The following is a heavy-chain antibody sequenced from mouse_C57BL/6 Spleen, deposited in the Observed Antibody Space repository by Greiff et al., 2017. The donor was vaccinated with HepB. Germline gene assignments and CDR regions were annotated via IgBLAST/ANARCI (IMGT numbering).Heavy chain of an antibody. CDR2: ILPGSGST. V-gene: IGHV1-9*01. CDR3: ARGGTYYSNYDWYFDV. D-gene: IGHD2-5*01. CDR1: GYTFTGYW. J-gene: IGHJ1*01. Sequence: VQLQQSGAELMKPGASVKLSCKATGYTFTGYWIEWVKQRPGHGLEWIGEILPGSGSTNYNEKFKGKATFTADTSSNTAYMQLSSLTTEDSAIYYCARGGTYYSNYDWYFDVWGPGTTVTVSS.